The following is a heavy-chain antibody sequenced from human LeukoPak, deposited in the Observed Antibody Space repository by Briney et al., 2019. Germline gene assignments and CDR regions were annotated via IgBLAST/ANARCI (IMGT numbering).Heavy chain of an antibody. V-gene: IGHV3-66*01. D-gene: IGHD6-13*01. Sequence: GGSLRLSCAASGLTVSSNYISWVRQAPGKGLEWVSVIYSGGSTYYADSVKGRFTISRDNSKNTLHLQMNSLRAEDTAVYYCARESGLYQQLVDYWGQGTMVIVSS. CDR2: IYSGGST. CDR1: GLTVSSNY. CDR3: ARESGLYQQLVDY. J-gene: IGHJ4*02.